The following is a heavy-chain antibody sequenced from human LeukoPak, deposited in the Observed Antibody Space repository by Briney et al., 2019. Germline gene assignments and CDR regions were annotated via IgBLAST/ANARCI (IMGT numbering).Heavy chain of an antibody. J-gene: IGHJ4*02. CDR2: ISSGSSTI. Sequence: GGSLRLSCAASGFSFSSYSMNWVRQAPGKGLEWVSYISSGSSTIYYADSVKGRFTISRDNAKNSLYLQMHSLRDEDTAVYYCARAFMVRGVTTNDDYWGQGTLVTVSS. V-gene: IGHV3-48*02. D-gene: IGHD3-10*01. CDR1: GFSFSSYS. CDR3: ARAFMVRGVTTNDDY.